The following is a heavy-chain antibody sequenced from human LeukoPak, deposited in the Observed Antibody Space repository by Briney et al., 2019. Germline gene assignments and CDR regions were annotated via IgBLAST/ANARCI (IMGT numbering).Heavy chain of an antibody. Sequence: KPSETLSLTCTVSGGSISSRSYYWGWIRQPPGKGLEWIGSIYYSGSTYYNPSLKSRVTISVDTSKNQFSLKLSSVTAADTAVYYCARDLGYNSSWCWFDPWGQGTLVTVSS. CDR1: GGSISSRSYY. CDR3: ARDLGYNSSWCWFDP. V-gene: IGHV4-39*07. D-gene: IGHD6-13*01. J-gene: IGHJ5*02. CDR2: IYYSGST.